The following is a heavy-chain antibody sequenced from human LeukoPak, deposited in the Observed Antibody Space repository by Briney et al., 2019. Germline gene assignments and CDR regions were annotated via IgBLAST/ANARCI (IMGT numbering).Heavy chain of an antibody. D-gene: IGHD3-22*01. CDR2: IYYSGST. CDR1: GGSISSYY. V-gene: IGHV4-59*01. J-gene: IGHJ4*02. CDR3: ARVDDSSGYFDY. Sequence: SETLSLTCTVSGGSISSYYWSWIRQPPGKGLEWIGYIYYSGSTNYNPSLKSRVTISVDTSKNQFSLKLSSVTAADTAVYYCARVDDSSGYFDYWGQGTLVTVTS.